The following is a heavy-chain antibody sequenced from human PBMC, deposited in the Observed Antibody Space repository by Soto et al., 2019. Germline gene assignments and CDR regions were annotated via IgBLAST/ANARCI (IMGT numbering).Heavy chain of an antibody. D-gene: IGHD6-13*01. Sequence: SETLSLTCAVSSGSISSSNWWSWVRQPPGKGLEWIGEIYHSGSTNYNPSLKSRVTISVDKSKNQFSLKLSSVTAADTAVYYCASNPSIAAAGTFRAFDIWGQGTMVTVSS. CDR2: IYHSGST. V-gene: IGHV4-4*02. J-gene: IGHJ3*02. CDR1: SGSISSSNW. CDR3: ASNPSIAAAGTFRAFDI.